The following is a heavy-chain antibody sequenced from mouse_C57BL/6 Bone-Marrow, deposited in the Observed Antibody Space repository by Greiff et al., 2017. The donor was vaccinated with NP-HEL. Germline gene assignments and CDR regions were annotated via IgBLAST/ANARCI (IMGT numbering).Heavy chain of an antibody. Sequence: QVQLQQPGAELVKPGASVKLSCKASGYTFTSYWMQWVKQRPGQGLEWIGEIDPSDSYTNYNQKFKGKATLTVDTSSSTAYMQLSSLTSEDSAVYYWSRGKYYGSSSLFAYWGQGFLVTVSA. CDR3: SRGKYYGSSSLFAY. V-gene: IGHV1-50*01. D-gene: IGHD1-1*01. CDR1: GYTFTSYW. CDR2: IDPSDSYT. J-gene: IGHJ3*01.